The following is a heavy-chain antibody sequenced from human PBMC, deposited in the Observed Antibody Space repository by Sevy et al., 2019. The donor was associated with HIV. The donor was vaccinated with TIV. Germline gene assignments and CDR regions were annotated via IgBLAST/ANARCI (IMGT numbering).Heavy chain of an antibody. CDR3: ATGTTYYYGMDV. J-gene: IGHJ6*02. V-gene: IGHV3-9*01. D-gene: IGHD4-17*01. CDR2: ISWNSGSI. Sequence: GGSLRLSCAASGFTFDDYAMHWVRQAPGKGLEWVSGISWNSGSIGYADSVKGRFTISRDNAKNSLYLQMNSLRAEDTALYYCATGTTYYYGMDVWGQGTTVTVSS. CDR1: GFTFDDYA.